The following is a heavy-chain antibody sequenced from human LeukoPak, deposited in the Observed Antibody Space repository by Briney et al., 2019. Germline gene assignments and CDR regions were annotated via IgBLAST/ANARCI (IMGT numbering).Heavy chain of an antibody. CDR1: GFTFSSYS. V-gene: IGHV3-21*01. CDR2: ISSSSSYI. CDR3: ARGYYDSSGIDY. D-gene: IGHD3-22*01. Sequence: GGSLRLSCAASGFTFSSYSMNWVRQAPGKGLEWVSSISSSSSYIYYADSVKGRFTISRDNAKNSLYLQMNSLRDEDTAVYYCARGYYDSSGIDYWGQGTLVTVSS. J-gene: IGHJ4*02.